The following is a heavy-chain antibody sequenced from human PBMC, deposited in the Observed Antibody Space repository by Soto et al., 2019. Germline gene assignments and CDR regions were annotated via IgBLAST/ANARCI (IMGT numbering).Heavy chain of an antibody. V-gene: IGHV1-69*13. J-gene: IGHJ4*02. Sequence: SEKVSCKASGGTFSSYAISWLRQAPGQGLEWMGGIIPIFGTANYAQKFQGRVTITADESTSTAYMELSSLRSEDTAVYYCARVIKADPYGSGSYYNAFDCWGQGTLVTVSS. CDR3: ARVIKADPYGSGSYYNAFDC. CDR1: GGTFSSYA. CDR2: IIPIFGTA. D-gene: IGHD3-10*01.